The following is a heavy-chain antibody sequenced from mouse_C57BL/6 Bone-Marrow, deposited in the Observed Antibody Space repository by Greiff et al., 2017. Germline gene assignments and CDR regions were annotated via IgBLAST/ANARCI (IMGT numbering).Heavy chain of an antibody. J-gene: IGHJ4*01. Sequence: DVKLQESGGGLVQPGGSMKLSCVASGFTFSNYWMNWVRQSPEKGLEWVAQIRLKSDNYATHYAESVKGRFTISRDDFKSSVYLQMNNLRAEDTGIYYCTVLYYYGSSYAMDYWGQGTSVTVSS. D-gene: IGHD1-1*01. CDR2: IRLKSDNYAT. V-gene: IGHV6-3*01. CDR3: TVLYYYGSSYAMDY. CDR1: GFTFSNYW.